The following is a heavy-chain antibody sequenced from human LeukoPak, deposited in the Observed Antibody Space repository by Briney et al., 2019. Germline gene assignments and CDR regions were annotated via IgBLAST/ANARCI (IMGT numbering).Heavy chain of an antibody. CDR1: GFIFSNYA. CDR3: AKASWVSSADAVL. V-gene: IGHV3-23*01. J-gene: IGHJ4*01. D-gene: IGHD3-16*01. Sequence: GGSLRLSCAASGFIFSNYAMRWVRQAPARGLEWVSSLRGDGETFYADSVKGRFTLSRDDSRNTVYLQLNNLRVEDTAVYYCAKASWVSSADAVLWGHGTLVTVSS. CDR2: LRGDGET.